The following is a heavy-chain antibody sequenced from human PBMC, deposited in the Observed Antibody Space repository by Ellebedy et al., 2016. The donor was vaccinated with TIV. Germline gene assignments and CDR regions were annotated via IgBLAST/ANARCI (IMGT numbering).Heavy chain of an antibody. CDR2: INHSGST. D-gene: IGHD6-6*01. V-gene: IGHV4-34*01. CDR3: ARDREHGSSSSWWFDP. CDR1: GGSFSGYY. J-gene: IGHJ5*02. Sequence: SQTLSLTCAVYGGSFSGYYWSWIRQPPGKGLEWIGEINHSGSTNYNPSLKSRVTISIDTSKNQFSLKLSSVTAADTAVYYCARDREHGSSSSWWFDPWGQGTLVTVSS.